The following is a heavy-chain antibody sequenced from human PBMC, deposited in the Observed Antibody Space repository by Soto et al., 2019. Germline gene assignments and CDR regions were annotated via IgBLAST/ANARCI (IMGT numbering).Heavy chain of an antibody. CDR1: GFTFDDYG. CDR2: ISFSGNTI. CDR3: ARRLDPLQYSDY. Sequence: GGSLRLSCAASGFTFDDYGMNWVRQAPGKRLEWVSFISFSGNTIYYADSVRGRFTISRDDAKSTLFLQLNSLRDDDTATYYCARRLDPLQYSDYWGRGTLVTVSS. V-gene: IGHV3-48*02. D-gene: IGHD5-18*01. J-gene: IGHJ4*02.